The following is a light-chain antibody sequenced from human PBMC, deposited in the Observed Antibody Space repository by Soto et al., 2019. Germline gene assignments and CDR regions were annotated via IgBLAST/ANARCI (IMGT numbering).Light chain of an antibody. CDR2: AVN. V-gene: IGLV2-14*01. J-gene: IGLJ1*01. Sequence: QSVLTQPASVSGSLGQSITISCTGTGNDVGGYKYVSWYQQHPGKAPKLIIYAVNNRPSGVSSRFSGSKSGNTASLTISGLQAEDEADYHCGSYTRDSIPSFGSGTKLTVL. CDR1: GNDVGGYKY. CDR3: GSYTRDSIPS.